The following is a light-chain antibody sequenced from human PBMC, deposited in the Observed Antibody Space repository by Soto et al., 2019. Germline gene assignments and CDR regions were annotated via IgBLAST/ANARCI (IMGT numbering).Light chain of an antibody. J-gene: IGKJ4*01. CDR2: DAS. CDR1: EDLNNN. V-gene: IGKV1-33*01. Sequence: DIQMTQSPSSLSASVGDRVTITCQASEDLNNNLNWYQQKPGETPKLLISDASNLETGVPSRFSGGGSVTHFTFTISSLQPEDIATYYCQHFHNLPVTVGGGTKVE. CDR3: QHFHNLPVT.